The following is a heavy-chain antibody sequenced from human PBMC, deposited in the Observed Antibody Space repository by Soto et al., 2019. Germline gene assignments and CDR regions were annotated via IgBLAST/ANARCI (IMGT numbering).Heavy chain of an antibody. J-gene: IGHJ6*02. CDR2: ISYDGSNK. V-gene: IGHV3-30-3*01. CDR3: AREVITMVRGVSCFYCYGMGV. Sequence: GGSLRLSCAASGFTFSSYAMHWVRQAPGKGLYWVAVISYDGSNKYYADSVKGRFTISRDNSKNTLYLQMNSLRAEDTAVYYFAREVITMVRGVSCFYCYGMGVWGQGTTVTVSS. CDR1: GFTFSSYA. D-gene: IGHD3-10*01.